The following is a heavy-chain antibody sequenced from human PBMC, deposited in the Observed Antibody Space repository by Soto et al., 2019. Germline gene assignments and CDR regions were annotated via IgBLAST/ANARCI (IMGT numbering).Heavy chain of an antibody. Sequence: QVQLVQSGAEVKKPGASVKVSCKASGYTFTSYGISWVRQAPGQGLEWMGWISAYNGNTNYAQKLQGRVTMTTDTSTSTAYMELRSLRSDDTAVYYCAREGEYGGSSGGSCYYRYFDYWGQGTLVTVSS. CDR3: AREGEYGGSSGGSCYYRYFDY. CDR2: ISAYNGNT. D-gene: IGHD2-15*01. V-gene: IGHV1-18*01. CDR1: GYTFTSYG. J-gene: IGHJ4*02.